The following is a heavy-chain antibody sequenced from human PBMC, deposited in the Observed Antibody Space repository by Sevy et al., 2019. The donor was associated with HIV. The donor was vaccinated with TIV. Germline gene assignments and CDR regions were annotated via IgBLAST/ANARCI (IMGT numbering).Heavy chain of an antibody. CDR3: ASDRYYDASGYYYYYYGLDV. V-gene: IGHV3-66*01. J-gene: IGHJ6*02. CDR1: TFRVIDNY. Sequence: GGSLRLSCAASTFRVIDNYMSWVRQAPGKGLEWVSTIYSGGRTFYADSVKGRFTISRDNSKNTLYLQMNSLRAEDTAVYYCASDRYYDASGYYYYYYGLDVWGQGTTVTVSS. CDR2: IYSGGRT. D-gene: IGHD3-22*01.